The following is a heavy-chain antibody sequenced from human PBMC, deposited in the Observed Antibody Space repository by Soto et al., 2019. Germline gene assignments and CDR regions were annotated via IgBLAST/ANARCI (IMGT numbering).Heavy chain of an antibody. CDR2: IYHSGST. D-gene: IGHD3-22*01. J-gene: IGHJ4*02. V-gene: IGHV4-30-2*01. CDR1: GGSITSGGYS. Sequence: SETLTLTCAVSGGSITSGGYSWSWIRQPPGKGLEWIGYIYHSGSTYYNPSLKSRVTISVDRSKNQFSLKLSSVTAADTAVYYCARVFMYDSSGYYYFDYWGQGTLVTVSS. CDR3: ARVFMYDSSGYYYFDY.